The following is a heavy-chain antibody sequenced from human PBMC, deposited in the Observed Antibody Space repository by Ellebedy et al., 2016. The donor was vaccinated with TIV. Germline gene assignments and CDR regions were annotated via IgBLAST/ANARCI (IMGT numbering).Heavy chain of an antibody. V-gene: IGHV3-30-3*01. CDR3: AKDVHYYDSSGPTIGY. D-gene: IGHD3-22*01. J-gene: IGHJ4*02. CDR1: GFTFSTYA. Sequence: GGSLRLSXAPSGFTFSTYAMHWVRQAQGKGLEWVALISNDGSNKYYADSVRGRFTISRDNSKNTLYLQMNSLRTEDTAVYYCAKDVHYYDSSGPTIGYWGQGTLVTVSS. CDR2: ISNDGSNK.